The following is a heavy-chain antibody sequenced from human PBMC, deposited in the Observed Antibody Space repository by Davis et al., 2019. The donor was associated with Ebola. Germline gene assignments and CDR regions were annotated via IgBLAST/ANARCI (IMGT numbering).Heavy chain of an antibody. CDR1: GGSISSYY. CDR2: IYYSGST. J-gene: IGHJ4*02. CDR3: ASLPIVGATD. V-gene: IGHV4-59*01. Sequence: MPGGSLRLSCTVSGGSISSYYWSWIRQPPGKGLEWIGYIYYSGSTNYNPSLKSRVTISVDTSKNQFSLKLSSVTAADTAVYYCASLPIVGATDWGQGTLVTVSS. D-gene: IGHD1-26*01.